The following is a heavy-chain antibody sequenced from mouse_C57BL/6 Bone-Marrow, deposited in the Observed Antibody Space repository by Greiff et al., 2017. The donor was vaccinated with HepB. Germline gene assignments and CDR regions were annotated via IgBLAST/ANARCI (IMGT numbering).Heavy chain of an antibody. D-gene: IGHD4-1*01. J-gene: IGHJ1*03. CDR2: INPNNGGT. V-gene: IGHV1-26*01. Sequence: EVQLQQSGPELVKPGASVKISCKASGYTFTDFYMNWVKQSHGKSLEWIGDINPNNGGTSYNQKFKGKATLTVDKSSSTAYMELRSLTAEDSAVYYCARWTKLGRYFDVWGTGTTVTVSS. CDR3: ARWTKLGRYFDV. CDR1: GYTFTDFY.